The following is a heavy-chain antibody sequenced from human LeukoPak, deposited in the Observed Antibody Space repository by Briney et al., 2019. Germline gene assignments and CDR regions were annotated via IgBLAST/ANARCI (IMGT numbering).Heavy chain of an antibody. Sequence: GESLKISCKGFGYSFTSYWIGWVRQMPGKGLEWMGIIYPGDSDTRYSPSFQGQVTISADKSISTAYLQWSSLKASDTAMYYCARHARGSYYDYYYYYYMDVWGKGTTVTVSS. V-gene: IGHV5-51*01. J-gene: IGHJ6*03. D-gene: IGHD1-26*01. CDR1: GYSFTSYW. CDR3: ARHARGSYYDYYYYYYMDV. CDR2: IYPGDSDT.